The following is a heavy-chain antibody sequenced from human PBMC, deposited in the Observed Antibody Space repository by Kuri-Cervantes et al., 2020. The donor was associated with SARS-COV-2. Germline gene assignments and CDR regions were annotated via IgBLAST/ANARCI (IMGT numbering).Heavy chain of an antibody. V-gene: IGHV4-59*01. CDR3: ARSDSSGYYYYYYGMDV. CDR1: GGSISSYY. J-gene: IGHJ6*02. D-gene: IGHD3-22*01. CDR2: INYSGST. Sequence: SQTLSLTCAVSGGSISSYYWSWIRQPPGKGLEWIGYINYSGSTNYNPSLKSRVTISVDTSKNQFSLKLSSVTAAGTAVYYCARSDSSGYYYYYYGMDVWGQGTTVTVSS.